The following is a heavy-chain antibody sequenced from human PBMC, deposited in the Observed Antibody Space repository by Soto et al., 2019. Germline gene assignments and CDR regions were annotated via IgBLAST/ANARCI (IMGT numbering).Heavy chain of an antibody. CDR1: GGSISSGGYY. CDR3: ARGVTIAAAGTYGYYYYGMDV. CDR2: IYYSGST. D-gene: IGHD6-13*01. Sequence: SETLSLTCTVSGGSISSGGYYWSWIRQHPGKGLEWIGYIYYSGSTYYNQSLKSRVTISVDTSKNQFSLKLSSVTAADTAVYYCARGVTIAAAGTYGYYYYGMDVWGQGTTVTVSS. J-gene: IGHJ6*02. V-gene: IGHV4-31*03.